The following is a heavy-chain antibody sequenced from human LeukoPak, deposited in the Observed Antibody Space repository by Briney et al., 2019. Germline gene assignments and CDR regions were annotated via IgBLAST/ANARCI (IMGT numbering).Heavy chain of an antibody. J-gene: IGHJ4*02. CDR1: GFTFRDYY. Sequence: NAGGSLRLSRAASGFTFRDYYMPWVRQAPGKGLEWISYISNNGDTIYYADSVKGRFTISRDNAKNSLFLQMNSLSAEDTAVYYCARDPQAWEVPLDSWGQGTLVTVSS. CDR2: ISNNGDTI. D-gene: IGHD2-2*01. CDR3: ARDPQAWEVPLDS. V-gene: IGHV3-11*01.